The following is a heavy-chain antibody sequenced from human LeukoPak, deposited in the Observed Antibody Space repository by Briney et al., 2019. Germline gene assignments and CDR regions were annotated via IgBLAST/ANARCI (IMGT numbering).Heavy chain of an antibody. D-gene: IGHD3-22*01. CDR2: INTNTGNP. J-gene: IGHJ4*02. CDR1: GYTFTSYA. CDR3: ARAGTFYYDSSGYYYYFDY. V-gene: IGHV7-4-1*02. Sequence: ASVKVSCKASGYTFTSYAMNWVRQAPGQGLEWMGWINTNTGNPTYAQGFTGRFVFSLDTSVSTAYLQISSLKAEDTAVYYCARAGTFYYDSSGYYYYFDYWGQGTLVTVSS.